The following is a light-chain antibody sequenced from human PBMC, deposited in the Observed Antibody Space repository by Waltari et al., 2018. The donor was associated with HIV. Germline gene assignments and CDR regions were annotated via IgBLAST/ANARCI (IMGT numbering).Light chain of an antibody. V-gene: IGLV2-14*01. CDR3: SSYTSSRTYVL. J-gene: IGLJ2*01. CDR2: DVS. Sequence: QSALTQPASVSGSPGQSITISCTGTSSDVGGYNYVSWYQQHPGKAPKLMIYDVSKRPSGVSNRFSGSKSGNTASLTISGLQAEDEADYYCSSYTSSRTYVLFGGGTKLTVL. CDR1: SSDVGGYNY.